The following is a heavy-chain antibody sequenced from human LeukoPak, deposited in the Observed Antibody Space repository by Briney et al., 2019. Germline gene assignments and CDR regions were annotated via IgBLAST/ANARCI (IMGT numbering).Heavy chain of an antibody. Sequence: SETLSFTCTVSGGSISSYYWSWIRQPPGKGLEWIGYIYYSGSTNYNPSLKSRVTISVDTSKNQFSLKLSSVTAADTAVYYCARVGQYYDILTGYSSPENWFDPWGQGTLVTVSS. V-gene: IGHV4-59*01. J-gene: IGHJ5*02. D-gene: IGHD3-9*01. CDR3: ARVGQYYDILTGYSSPENWFDP. CDR1: GGSISSYY. CDR2: IYYSGST.